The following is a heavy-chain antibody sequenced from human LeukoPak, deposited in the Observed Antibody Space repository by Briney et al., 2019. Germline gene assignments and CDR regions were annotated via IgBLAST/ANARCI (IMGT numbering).Heavy chain of an antibody. J-gene: IGHJ4*02. CDR1: GFAVSSNH. CDR3: ARDMVRGVAY. D-gene: IGHD3-10*01. Sequence: GGSLRLSCAASGFAVSSNHMNWVRQAPGKGLEWVSAISSSSSYIYYADSVKGRFTISRDNAKNSLYLQMNSLRAEDTAVYYCARDMVRGVAYWGQGTLVTVSS. CDR2: ISSSSSYI. V-gene: IGHV3-21*01.